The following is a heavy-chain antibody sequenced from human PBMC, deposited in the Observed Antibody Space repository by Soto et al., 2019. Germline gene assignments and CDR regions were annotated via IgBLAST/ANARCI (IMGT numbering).Heavy chain of an antibody. Sequence: ASVKVSCKASGYTFTSYGICWVRQAPGQGLEWRGWISAYNGDTYYAQKLQGRVTMTTDTSTSTAYMQLRSLRSDDTAVYYCARGRFLEWFSWFEPWGQGTMLTVSS. CDR3: ARGRFLEWFSWFEP. J-gene: IGHJ5*02. CDR2: ISAYNGDT. V-gene: IGHV1-18*04. CDR1: GYTFTSYG. D-gene: IGHD3-3*01.